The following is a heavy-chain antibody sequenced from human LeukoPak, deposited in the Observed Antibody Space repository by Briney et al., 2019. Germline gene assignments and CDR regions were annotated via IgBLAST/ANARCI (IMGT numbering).Heavy chain of an antibody. D-gene: IGHD2-21*02. CDR2: IYYSGST. CDR1: GGSISSSSYY. CDR3: ARDTCRGGDCYSGY. V-gene: IGHV4-39*07. J-gene: IGHJ4*02. Sequence: SETLSLTCTVSGGSISSSSYYWGWIRQPPGEGLEWIGSIYYSGSTYYNPSLKSRVTISVDTSKNQFSLRLSSVTAADTAVYYCARDTCRGGDCYSGYWGQGTLVTVSS.